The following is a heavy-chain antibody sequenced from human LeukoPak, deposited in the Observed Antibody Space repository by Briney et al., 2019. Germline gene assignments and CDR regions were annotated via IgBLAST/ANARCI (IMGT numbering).Heavy chain of an antibody. CDR2: IWYDGSNK. CDR3: ARDQGLMRQQLSYYYYYGMDV. CDR1: GFTFSSYG. J-gene: IGHJ6*02. Sequence: GGSLRLSCAASGFTFSSYGMHWVRQAPGKGLEWVAVIWYDGSNKYYADSVKGRFTISRDNSKNTLYLQMNSLRAEDTAVYYCARDQGLMRQQLSYYYYYGMDVWGQGTTVTVSS. V-gene: IGHV3-33*01. D-gene: IGHD6-13*01.